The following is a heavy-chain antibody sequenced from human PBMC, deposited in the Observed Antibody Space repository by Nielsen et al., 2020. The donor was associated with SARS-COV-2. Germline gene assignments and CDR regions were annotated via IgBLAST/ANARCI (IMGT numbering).Heavy chain of an antibody. D-gene: IGHD3-22*01. Sequence: GESLKISCAASGSTFSSSAMSWLRQAPGKGLEWVSLIYGSGSSSYYADSVKGRFTISRDNSKNTLYLQMNSLRAEDTAVYYCARESMMQFDYWGQGTLVTVSS. CDR2: IYGSGSSS. J-gene: IGHJ4*02. V-gene: IGHV3-23*03. CDR1: GSTFSSSA. CDR3: ARESMMQFDY.